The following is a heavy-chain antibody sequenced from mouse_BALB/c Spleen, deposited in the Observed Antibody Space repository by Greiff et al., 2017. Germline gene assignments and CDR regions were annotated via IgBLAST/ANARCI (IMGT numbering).Heavy chain of an antibody. CDR3: ARGGYGAMDY. CDR1: GYTFTSYW. D-gene: IGHD1-2*01. Sequence: VQLQQSGAELAKPGASVKMSCKASGYTFTSYWMHWVKQRPGQGLEWIGYINPSTGYTEYNQKFKDKATLTADKSSSTAYMQLSSLTSEDSAVYCCARGGYGAMDYWGQGTSVTVSS. J-gene: IGHJ4*01. V-gene: IGHV1-7*01. CDR2: INPSTGYT.